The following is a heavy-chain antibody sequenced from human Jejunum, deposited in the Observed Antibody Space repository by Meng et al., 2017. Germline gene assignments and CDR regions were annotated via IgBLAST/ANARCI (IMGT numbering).Heavy chain of an antibody. CDR2: TSHDGSNN. J-gene: IGHJ4*02. D-gene: IGHD6-19*01. CDR1: GFTFSSSA. V-gene: IGHV3-30*18. Sequence: QVQLVESGGGVVQPGRSLRLSWAASGFTFSSSAMHWVRQAPGKGLDWVAVTSHDGSNNFYADSVKGRFTISRDNSKNTLYLQMNSLRAEDTAVYFCAKDYFRGRGGWPSYSFDSWGQGTLVTVSS. CDR3: AKDYFRGRGGWPSYSFDS.